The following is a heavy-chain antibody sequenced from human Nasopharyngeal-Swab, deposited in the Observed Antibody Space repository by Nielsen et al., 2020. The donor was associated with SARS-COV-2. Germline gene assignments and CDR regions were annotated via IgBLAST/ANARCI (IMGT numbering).Heavy chain of an antibody. D-gene: IGHD3-3*01. Sequence: ASVTVSCKASGYTFTSYYMHWVRQAPGQGLEWMGIINPSGGSTSYAQKFQGRVTMTRDTSTSTVYMELSSLRSEDTAVYYCARDLPYDFWSGEQGRGFDYWGQGTLVTVSS. CDR3: ARDLPYDFWSGEQGRGFDY. CDR1: GYTFTSYY. J-gene: IGHJ4*02. V-gene: IGHV1-46*01. CDR2: INPSGGST.